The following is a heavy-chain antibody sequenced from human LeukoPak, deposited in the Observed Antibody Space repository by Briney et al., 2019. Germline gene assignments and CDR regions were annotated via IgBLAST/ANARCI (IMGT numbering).Heavy chain of an antibody. D-gene: IGHD3-10*01. V-gene: IGHV3-33*01. CDR2: IWYDGSNK. CDR3: ARNPVLVRGYYYYYGMDV. CDR1: GFTFSSYG. J-gene: IGHJ6*02. Sequence: RSLRLSCAASGFTFSSYGMHWVRQAPGKGLEWVAVIWYDGSNKYYADSVKGRFTISRDNSKNTLYLQMNSLRAEDTAVYYCARNPVLVRGYYYYYGMDVWGQGTTVTVSS.